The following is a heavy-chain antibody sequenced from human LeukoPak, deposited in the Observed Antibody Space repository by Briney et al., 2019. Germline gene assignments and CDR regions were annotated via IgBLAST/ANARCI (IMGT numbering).Heavy chain of an antibody. CDR3: ARGWGSLES. J-gene: IGHJ5*02. D-gene: IGHD3-16*01. CDR1: GFTFSPNG. V-gene: IGHV3-23*01. CDR2: ISDSDNT. Sequence: GGSLRLSCAASGFTFSPNGMTWVRQAPGKGLEWVSSISDSDNTYYADSVKGRFTISRDNSKNTPYLQMDSLRAEDTALYYCARGWGSLESWGQGTLVTVSS.